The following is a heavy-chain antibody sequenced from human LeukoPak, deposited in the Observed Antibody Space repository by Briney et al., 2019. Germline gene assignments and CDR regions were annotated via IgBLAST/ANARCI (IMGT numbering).Heavy chain of an antibody. CDR1: GGTFGSYA. D-gene: IGHD1-7*01. CDR3: ARDLELRSWDYYYMDV. V-gene: IGHV1-69*13. Sequence: SVKVSCKASGGTFGSYAISWVRQAPGQGLEWMGGIIPIFGTANYAQKFQGRVTITADESTSTAYMELSSLRSEDTAVYYCARDLELRSWDYYYMDVWGKGTTVTVSS. J-gene: IGHJ6*03. CDR2: IIPIFGTA.